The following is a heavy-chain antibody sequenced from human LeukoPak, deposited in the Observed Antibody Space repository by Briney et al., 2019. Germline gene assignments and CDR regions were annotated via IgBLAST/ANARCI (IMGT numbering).Heavy chain of an antibody. V-gene: IGHV4-59*12. CDR2: IFHSGTT. J-gene: IGHJ4*02. CDR3: ARDGRAAISLDY. Sequence: SETPSLTCTMSGGSFSSDYWNWIRQPPGKGLEWIGYIFHSGTTNYNPSLKSRVTISVDTSKNQFSLKLSSVTAADTAVYYCARDGRAAISLDYWGQGTLVTVSS. CDR1: GGSFSSDY. D-gene: IGHD5-18*01.